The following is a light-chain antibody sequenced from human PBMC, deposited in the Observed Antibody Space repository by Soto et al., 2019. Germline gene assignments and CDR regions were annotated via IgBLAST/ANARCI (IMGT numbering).Light chain of an antibody. Sequence: IQMTQSPSSLSASVGDRVTITCRASQSISSYLNWYQQKPGKAPKLLIYAESNLQSGVPSRFSASGSGTDFTLTISSLQPEDFATYYCQQSYSTPPTFGQGTKVDIK. CDR2: AES. J-gene: IGKJ1*01. V-gene: IGKV1-39*01. CDR3: QQSYSTPPT. CDR1: QSISSY.